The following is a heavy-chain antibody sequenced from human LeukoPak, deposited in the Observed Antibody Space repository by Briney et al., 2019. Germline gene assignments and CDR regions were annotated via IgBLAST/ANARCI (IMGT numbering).Heavy chain of an antibody. Sequence: GGSLRLSCAASGFTFSSYGMSWVRQAPGKGLEWVSAISGSGGSTYYADSVKGRFTISRDNAKNSLYLQMNSLRAEDTAVYYCARGTYCTNGVCYSAFDIWGQGTMVTVSS. CDR3: ARGTYCTNGVCYSAFDI. V-gene: IGHV3-23*01. CDR2: ISGSGGST. J-gene: IGHJ3*02. CDR1: GFTFSSYG. D-gene: IGHD2-8*01.